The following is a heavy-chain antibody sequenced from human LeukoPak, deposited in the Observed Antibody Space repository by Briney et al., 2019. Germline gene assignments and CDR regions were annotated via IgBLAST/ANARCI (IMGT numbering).Heavy chain of an antibody. J-gene: IGHJ5*02. CDR3: ARGSRADYVWGSYRPNWFDP. Sequence: PGGSLRLSCAASGFTFDDYGMSWVRQAPGKGLEWVSGINWNGGSTGYADSVKGRFTISRDNAKNSLYLQMNSPRAEDTALYHCARGSRADYVWGSYRPNWFDPWGQGTLVTVSS. CDR1: GFTFDDYG. D-gene: IGHD3-16*02. V-gene: IGHV3-20*01. CDR2: INWNGGST.